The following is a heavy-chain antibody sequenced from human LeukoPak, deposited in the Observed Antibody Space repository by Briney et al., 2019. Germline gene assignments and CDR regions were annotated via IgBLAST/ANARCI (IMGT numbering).Heavy chain of an antibody. CDR3: ARGRYSRPYYIDY. V-gene: IGHV4-31*03. CDR2: IYYSGST. J-gene: IGHJ4*02. Sequence: SQTLSLTRTVSGGSISSGGYYWSWIRQHPGKGLEWIGYIYYSGSTYYNPSLKSRVTISVDTSKNQFSLKLSSVTAADTAVYYCARGRYSRPYYIDYWGQGTLVTVSS. CDR1: GGSISSGGYY. D-gene: IGHD6-13*01.